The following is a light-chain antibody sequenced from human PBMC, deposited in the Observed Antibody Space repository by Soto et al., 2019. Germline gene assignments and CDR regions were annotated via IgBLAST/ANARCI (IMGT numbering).Light chain of an antibody. CDR2: GAS. Sequence: EIVMRQSPATLSVSPGQRATLSCRASQRVRTSVAWYHQRPGQAPRLLIYGASTRATGVADRFSGGGSGTDFTLTVTSLQSEDFGIYYCQQYTDWPTTFGRGTKVDIK. CDR3: QQYTDWPTT. V-gene: IGKV3-15*01. J-gene: IGKJ1*01. CDR1: QRVRTS.